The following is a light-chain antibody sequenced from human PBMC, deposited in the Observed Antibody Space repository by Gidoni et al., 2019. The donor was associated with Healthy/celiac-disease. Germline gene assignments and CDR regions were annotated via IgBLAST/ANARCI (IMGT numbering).Light chain of an antibody. CDR1: QSVSSSY. Sequence: EIVLTQSTGTLSLTPGERATLSCRASQSVSSSYLAWYQQKPGQAPRLLIYGASRRATCIPDRFSGSGSGTDFTLTISRLEPEDFAVYYCQQYGSSPTSTFXPXTKVEI. J-gene: IGKJ1*01. V-gene: IGKV3-20*01. CDR3: QQYGSSPTST. CDR2: GAS.